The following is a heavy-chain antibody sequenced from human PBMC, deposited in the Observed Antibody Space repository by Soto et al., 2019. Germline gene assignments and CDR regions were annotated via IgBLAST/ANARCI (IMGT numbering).Heavy chain of an antibody. CDR1: GGSISSGDYD. CDR3: ARGPSGDKVDY. D-gene: IGHD1-26*01. V-gene: IGHV4-30-4*01. CDR2: IYNSGNT. J-gene: IGHJ4*02. Sequence: QVQLQESGPGLVEPSQTLSLTCTVSGGSISSGDYDWSWIRQPPGKDLEWIGHIYNSGNTYSNPSLKSRVIISVDTSKNQFSLKLSSVTAADTAVYYCARGPSGDKVDYWGQGTLVTVSS.